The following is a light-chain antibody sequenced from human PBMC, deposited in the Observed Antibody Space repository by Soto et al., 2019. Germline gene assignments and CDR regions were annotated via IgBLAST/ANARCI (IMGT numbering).Light chain of an antibody. CDR2: EVT. CDR1: SSDVGDDKY. V-gene: IGLV2-8*01. Sequence: QSALTQPPSVSGSPGQSVTISCTGTSSDVGDDKYVSWYQQHPGKAPKLVIYEVTKRPSGVPDRFSGSKSGTTASLTVSGLQAEEEADYNCSSYTGSNTYVVFGGGTKLTVL. J-gene: IGLJ2*01. CDR3: SSYTGSNTYVV.